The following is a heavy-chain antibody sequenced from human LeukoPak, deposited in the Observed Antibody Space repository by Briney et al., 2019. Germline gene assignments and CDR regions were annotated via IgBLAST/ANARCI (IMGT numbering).Heavy chain of an antibody. D-gene: IGHD6-6*01. J-gene: IGHJ5*02. CDR2: IPIFGTA. V-gene: IGHV1-69*05. CDR3: ARVVFGSSSPFDWFDP. Sequence: IPIFGTANYAQKFQGRVTITTDESTSTAYMELSSLRSEDTAVYYCARVVFGSSSPFDWFDPWGQGTLVTVSS.